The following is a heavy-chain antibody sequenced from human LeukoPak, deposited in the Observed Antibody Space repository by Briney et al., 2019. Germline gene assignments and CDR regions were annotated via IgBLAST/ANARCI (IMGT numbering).Heavy chain of an antibody. J-gene: IGHJ4*02. CDR3: ARDQVVTPYFDY. CDR2: IYYSGST. Sequence: SETLSLTCTVSGGSISSSSYYWGWIRQPPGKGLEWIGSIYYSGSTYYNPSLKSRVTISVDTSKNQFSLKLSSVTAADTAVYYCARDQVVTPYFDYWGQGTLVTVSS. V-gene: IGHV4-39*07. D-gene: IGHD4-23*01. CDR1: GGSISSSSYY.